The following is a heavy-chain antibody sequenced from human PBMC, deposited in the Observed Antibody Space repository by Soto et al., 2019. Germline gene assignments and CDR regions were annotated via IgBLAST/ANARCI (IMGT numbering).Heavy chain of an antibody. Sequence: SETLSLTCAVYGGSFSGYYWSWIRQPPGKGLEWIGEINHSGSTNYNPSLKSRVTISADTSKNQFSLKLSSVTAADTAVYYCARVSSGWAYYYFDYWGQGTLVTVSS. V-gene: IGHV4-34*01. CDR3: ARVSSGWAYYYFDY. CDR2: INHSGST. J-gene: IGHJ4*02. CDR1: GGSFSGYY. D-gene: IGHD6-19*01.